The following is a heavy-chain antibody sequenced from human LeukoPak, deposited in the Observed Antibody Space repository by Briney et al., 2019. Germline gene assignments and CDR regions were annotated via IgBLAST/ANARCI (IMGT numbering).Heavy chain of an antibody. CDR1: GFTFSSYE. CDR2: ISTSGSTI. CDR3: ARGLPLVPDY. Sequence: GGSLRLSCAASGFTFSSYEMNWVRQAPGKGLDWVSYISTSGSTIYYADSVKGRFTISRDNSKNTLYLQMNSLRAEDTAVYYCARGLPLVPDYWGQGTLVTVSS. J-gene: IGHJ4*02. D-gene: IGHD6-13*01. V-gene: IGHV3-48*03.